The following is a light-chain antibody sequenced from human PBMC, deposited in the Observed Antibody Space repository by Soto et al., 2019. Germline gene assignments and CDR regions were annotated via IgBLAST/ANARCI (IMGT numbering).Light chain of an antibody. CDR1: LSLLHSNGENY. CDR2: LGS. CDR3: MQALQTPIT. V-gene: IGKV2-28*01. J-gene: IGKJ5*01. Sequence: DIVMTQSPLSLPVTPGEPASISCRSSLSLLHSNGENYLNWYLQKPGQSPQLLIYLGSNRASGVPDRFSGSVSGTDFTLKISRVEAEDVGVYYCMQALQTPITFGQGTRLEIK.